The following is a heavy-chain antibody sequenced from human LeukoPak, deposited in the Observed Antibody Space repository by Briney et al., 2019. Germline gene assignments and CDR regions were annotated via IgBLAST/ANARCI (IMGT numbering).Heavy chain of an antibody. D-gene: IGHD3-10*01. J-gene: IGHJ4*02. Sequence: PGGSLRLSCAASGFTFSSYAMSWVRQAPGKVLEWVSAISGSGGSTYYADSVKGRFTISRDNSKNTLYLQMNSLRAEDTALYYCAKDGYGSGSPTFDYWGQGTLVTVSS. CDR3: AKDGYGSGSPTFDY. CDR2: ISGSGGST. CDR1: GFTFSSYA. V-gene: IGHV3-23*01.